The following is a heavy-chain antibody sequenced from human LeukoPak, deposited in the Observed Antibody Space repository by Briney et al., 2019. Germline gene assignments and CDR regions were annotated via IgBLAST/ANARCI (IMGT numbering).Heavy chain of an antibody. D-gene: IGHD2-15*01. CDR1: GFTFSSYG. J-gene: IGHJ4*02. V-gene: IGHV3-33*01. CDR3: ARAEYCSGGSCYGSDY. Sequence: GRSLRLSCAASGFTFSSYGMHWVRQAPGKGLEWVAVIWYNGSNKYYADSVKGRFTISRDNSKNTLYLQMNSLRAEDTAVYYCARAEYCSGGSCYGSDYWGQGTLVTVSS. CDR2: IWYNGSNK.